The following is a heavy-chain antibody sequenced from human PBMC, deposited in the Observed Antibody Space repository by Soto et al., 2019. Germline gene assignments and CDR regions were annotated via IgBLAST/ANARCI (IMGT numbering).Heavy chain of an antibody. CDR3: ARQYYDILTGYYYYGMDV. J-gene: IGHJ6*02. D-gene: IGHD3-9*01. V-gene: IGHV1-46*03. Sequence: VSCKASGYTFTSYYMHWVRQAPGQGLEWMGIINPSGGSTSYAQKFQGRVTMTRDTSTSTVYMELSSLRSEDTAVYYCARQYYDILTGYYYYGMDVWGQGTTVTVSS. CDR1: GYTFTSYY. CDR2: INPSGGST.